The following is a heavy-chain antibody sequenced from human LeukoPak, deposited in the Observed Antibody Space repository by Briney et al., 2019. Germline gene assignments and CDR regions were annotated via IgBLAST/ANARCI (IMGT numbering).Heavy chain of an antibody. CDR2: INHSGST. D-gene: IGHD3-10*01. J-gene: IGHJ4*02. V-gene: IGHV4-34*01. CDR3: ATDRYYGSGSYYKFDF. Sequence: SETLSLTCAVSGGSFSGYYWSWIRQPPGKGLEWIGEINHSGSTNYNPPLKSRVSISVDTSKKQFSLSLNSVTAADTAVYYCATDRYYGSGSYYKFDFWGQGTLVTVSS. CDR1: GGSFSGYY.